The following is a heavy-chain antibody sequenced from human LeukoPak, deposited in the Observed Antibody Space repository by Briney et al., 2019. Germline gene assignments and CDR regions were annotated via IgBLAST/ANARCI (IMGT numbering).Heavy chain of an antibody. V-gene: IGHV4-31*03. CDR2: IYYSGST. CDR1: GGSISSGGYY. D-gene: IGHD3-22*01. J-gene: IGHJ4*02. Sequence: SETLSPTCTVSGGSISSGGYYWSWIRQHPGKGLEWIGYIYYSGSTYYNPSLKSRVTISVDTSKNQFSLKLSSVTAADTAVYYCARGAVVITNGGYYFDYWGQGTLVTVSS. CDR3: ARGAVVITNGGYYFDY.